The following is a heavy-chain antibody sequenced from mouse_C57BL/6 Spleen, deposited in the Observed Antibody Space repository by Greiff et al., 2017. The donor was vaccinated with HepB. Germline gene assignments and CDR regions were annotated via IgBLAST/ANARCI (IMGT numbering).Heavy chain of an antibody. D-gene: IGHD4-1*01. CDR2: IWSGGST. Sequence: VQLVASGPGLVQPSQSLSITCTVSGFSLTSYGVHWVRQSPGKGLEWLGVIWSGGSTDYNAAFISRLSISKDNSKSQVFFKMNSLQAVDTAIYYCARNWRGTGLHYFDYWGQGTTLTVSS. V-gene: IGHV2-2*01. CDR3: ARNWRGTGLHYFDY. CDR1: GFSLTSYG. J-gene: IGHJ2*01.